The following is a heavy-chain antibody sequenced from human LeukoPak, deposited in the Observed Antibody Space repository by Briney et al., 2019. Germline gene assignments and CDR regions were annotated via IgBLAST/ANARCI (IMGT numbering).Heavy chain of an antibody. D-gene: IGHD4-17*01. CDR1: GFTFSNYA. CDR3: AKASPAYGDYED. J-gene: IGHJ4*02. V-gene: IGHV3-23*01. CDR2: INDGVGRT. Sequence: QPGGSLRLSCSASGFTFSNYAMSWVRQAPGRGLEWVSCINDGVGRTFYADAVRGRFTISRDNSQNTLYLHMNSLRAEDTAIYYCAKASPAYGDYEDWGQGTLVTVSS.